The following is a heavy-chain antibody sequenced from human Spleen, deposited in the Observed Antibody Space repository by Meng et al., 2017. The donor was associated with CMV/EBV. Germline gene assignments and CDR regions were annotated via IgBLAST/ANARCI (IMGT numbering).Heavy chain of an antibody. V-gene: IGHV1-69*10. D-gene: IGHD6-13*01. J-gene: IGHJ5*02. CDR1: YA. CDR2: IIPILDLA. Sequence: YAIHWVRQAPGQGLEWMGEIIPILDLAKYARNFEGRVTITADRSTSTAYMELSSLTSADSAIYYCSRGGSWYHNNERRGVNSWFDPWGQGTLVTVSS. CDR3: SRGGSWYHNNERRGVNSWFDP.